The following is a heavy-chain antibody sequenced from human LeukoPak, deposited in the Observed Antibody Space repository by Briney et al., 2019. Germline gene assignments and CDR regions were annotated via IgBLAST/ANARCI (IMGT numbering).Heavy chain of an antibody. V-gene: IGHV4-31*03. CDR3: ARVPATRYYFDY. D-gene: IGHD2-15*01. Sequence: SETLSLTCTVSGGSISSGGYYWSWIRQHPGKGLEWIGYIYYSGSTYYNPSLKSRVTISVGTSKNQFSLKLSSVTAADTAVYYCARVPATRYYFDYWGQGTLVTVSS. CDR2: IYYSGST. J-gene: IGHJ4*02. CDR1: GGSISSGGYY.